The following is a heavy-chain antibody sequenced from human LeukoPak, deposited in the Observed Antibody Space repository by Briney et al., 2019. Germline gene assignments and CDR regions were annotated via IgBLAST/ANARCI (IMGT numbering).Heavy chain of an antibody. CDR3: ARVREYDILTGYYSFDY. CDR2: MNPNSGNT. D-gene: IGHD3-9*01. J-gene: IGHJ4*02. V-gene: IGHV1-8*01. Sequence: ASVKVSCKASGYTFTSYDINWVRQATGQGLEWMGWMNPNSGNTGYAQKFQGRVTMTRITSISTAYMELSSLRSEDTAVYYCARVREYDILTGYYSFDYWGQGTLVTVSS. CDR1: GYTFTSYD.